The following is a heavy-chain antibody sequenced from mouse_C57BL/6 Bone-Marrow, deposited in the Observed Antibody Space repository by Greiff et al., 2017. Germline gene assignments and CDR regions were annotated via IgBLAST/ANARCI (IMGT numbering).Heavy chain of an antibody. CDR2: IYPGSGSS. V-gene: IGHV1-55*01. Sequence: QVQLQQPGAELVKPGASVKMSCKASGYTFTSYWITWVKQRPGQGLEWIGDIYPGSGSSNYNEKFKSKATLTVDTSSSTAYMQLSSLTSEDSAVYYCARYYYGSSAWFAYGGQGTLVTVSA. CDR3: ARYYYGSSAWFAY. J-gene: IGHJ3*01. D-gene: IGHD1-1*01. CDR1: GYTFTSYW.